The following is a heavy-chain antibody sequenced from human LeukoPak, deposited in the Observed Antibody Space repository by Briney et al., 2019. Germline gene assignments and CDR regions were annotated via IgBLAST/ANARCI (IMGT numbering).Heavy chain of an antibody. J-gene: IGHJ4*02. CDR2: MNPNSGNT. CDR3: ARGGSSWDNYFDY. CDR1: GYSFTSYD. D-gene: IGHD6-13*01. V-gene: IGHV1-8*01. Sequence: ASVKVSCKASGYSFTSYDINWVRRATGQGLEWIGWMNPNSGNTGYAQKFQGRVTMTRNTSISTAYMELSSLRSEDTAVYYCARGGSSWDNYFDYWGQGTLVTVSS.